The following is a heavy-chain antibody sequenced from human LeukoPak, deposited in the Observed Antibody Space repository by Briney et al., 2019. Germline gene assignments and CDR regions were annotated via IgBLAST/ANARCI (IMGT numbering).Heavy chain of an antibody. CDR1: GGSISSSSYY. Sequence: SETLSLTCTVSGGSISSSSYYWGWIRQPPGKGLEWIGSIYYSGSTYHNPSLKSRVTISVDTSKNQFSLKLSSVTAADTAVYYCAGAPRYCSGGSCYSGPFDPWGQGTLVTVSS. D-gene: IGHD2-15*01. CDR3: AGAPRYCSGGSCYSGPFDP. CDR2: IYYSGST. J-gene: IGHJ5*02. V-gene: IGHV4-39*07.